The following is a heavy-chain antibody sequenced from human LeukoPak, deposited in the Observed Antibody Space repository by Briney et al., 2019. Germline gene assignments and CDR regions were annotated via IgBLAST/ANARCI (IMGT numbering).Heavy chain of an antibody. D-gene: IGHD2-2*01. CDR3: ARDGPPRVVVVPAARGLYYYYMDV. V-gene: IGHV1-18*01. Sequence: ASMKVSCKTSGYTFTNYGINWERQAPGQGLEWMGWTSPYNGKTEFAQKFQGRVTMTTDTSTTTVYMELRSLRSDDTAVYYCARDGPPRVVVVPAARGLYYYYMDVWGKGTTVTVSS. CDR2: TSPYNGKT. CDR1: GYTFTNYG. J-gene: IGHJ6*03.